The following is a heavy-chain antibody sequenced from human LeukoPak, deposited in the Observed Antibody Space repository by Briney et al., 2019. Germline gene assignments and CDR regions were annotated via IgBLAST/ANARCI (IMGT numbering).Heavy chain of an antibody. CDR3: ARARSTTSLAFDI. V-gene: IGHV3-7*01. CDR2: IKQDGNDK. CDR1: GFTFTTHW. D-gene: IGHD2-2*01. J-gene: IGHJ3*02. Sequence: GGSLRLSCAASGFTFTTHWMSWVRQAPGKGLEWVANIKQDGNDKHYLESVKGRFTISRDNAKNSLYLQMNSLRAEDTAVYYCARARSTTSLAFDIWGQGTMVTVSS.